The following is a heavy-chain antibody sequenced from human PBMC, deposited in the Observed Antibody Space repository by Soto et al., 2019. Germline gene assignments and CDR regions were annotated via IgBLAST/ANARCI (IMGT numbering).Heavy chain of an antibody. V-gene: IGHV4-30-2*01. CDR1: GGSISSGGYS. J-gene: IGHJ5*02. CDR3: AKDPRSICRNGVCQHPGWFDP. CDR2: IYHGGSA. D-gene: IGHD2-8*01. Sequence: SETLSLTCAVSGGSISSGGYSWSWIRQPPGKGLEWIGYIYHGGSAYYNPSLKSRVSMSVDGSRNQFSLELNSVTAAGTAVYYCAKDPRSICRNGVCQHPGWFDPWGQGTLVTVSS.